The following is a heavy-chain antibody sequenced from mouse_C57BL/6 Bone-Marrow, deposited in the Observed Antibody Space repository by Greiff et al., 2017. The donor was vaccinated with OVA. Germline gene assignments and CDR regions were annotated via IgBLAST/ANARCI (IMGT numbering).Heavy chain of an antibody. CDR1: GFTFSSYA. D-gene: IGHD2-4*01. J-gene: IGHJ1*03. V-gene: IGHV5-9-1*02. CDR2: ISSGGDYI. Sequence: EVKLVESGAGLVKPGGSLKLSCAASGFTFSSYAMSWVRQTPEKRLEWVAYISSGGDYIYYADTVKGRFTISRDNARNTLYLQMSSLKSEDTAMYYCTRVDYDWYFDVWGTGTTVTVSS. CDR3: TRVDYDWYFDV.